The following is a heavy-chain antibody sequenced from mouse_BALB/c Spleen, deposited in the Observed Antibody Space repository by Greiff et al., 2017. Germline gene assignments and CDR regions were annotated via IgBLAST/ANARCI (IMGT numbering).Heavy chain of an antibody. J-gene: IGHJ4*01. CDR3: ARGDGDAMDY. CDR2: INPSTGYT. V-gene: IGHV1-7*01. D-gene: IGHD3-3*01. Sequence: QVQLQQSGAELAKPGASVKMSCKASGYTFTSYWMHWVKQRPGQGLEWIGYINPSTGYTEYNQKFKDKATLTADKSSSTAYMQLSSLTSEDSAVYYCARGDGDAMDYWGQGTSVTVSS. CDR1: GYTFTSYW.